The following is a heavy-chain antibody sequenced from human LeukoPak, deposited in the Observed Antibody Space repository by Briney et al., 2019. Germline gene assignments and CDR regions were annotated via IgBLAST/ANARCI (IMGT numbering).Heavy chain of an antibody. Sequence: PGGSLRLSCAASGFTFSSYAMSWVRQAPGKGLEWVSAISGSGGSTYYADSVKGRFTISRDNSKNTLYLQMNSLRAGDTAVYYCAKDQMGATYPDAFDIWGQGTMVTVSS. J-gene: IGHJ3*02. V-gene: IGHV3-23*01. D-gene: IGHD1-26*01. CDR1: GFTFSSYA. CDR2: ISGSGGST. CDR3: AKDQMGATYPDAFDI.